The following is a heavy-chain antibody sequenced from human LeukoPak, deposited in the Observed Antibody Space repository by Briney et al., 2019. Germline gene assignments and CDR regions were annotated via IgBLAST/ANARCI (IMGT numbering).Heavy chain of an antibody. CDR2: IYYSGST. CDR1: GCAISSSRYY. CDR3: ARRVRDGYYIPYSYGMDV. J-gene: IGHJ6*02. Sequence: SETLSLTCTVSGCAISSSRYYWGCRRQPPGKGLEWIGSIYYSGSTYYNPSLESRVTICVDTSKNQFSLKLSSVTAADTAVYYSARRVRDGYYIPYSYGMDVWGQGTTVTVSS. D-gene: IGHD3-22*01. V-gene: IGHV4-39*01.